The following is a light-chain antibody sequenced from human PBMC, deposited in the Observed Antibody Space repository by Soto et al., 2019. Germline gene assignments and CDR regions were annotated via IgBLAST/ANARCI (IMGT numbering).Light chain of an antibody. Sequence: EIVMTQSPATLSVSPGERATLSCRASQSVSSNLAWYQQKPGQAPRLLIYGASTRATGIPARFSGSGSGTEFTLTISSLQSEAFAIYFCQQYNNWPPDRTFGQGPKVEIK. J-gene: IGKJ1*01. CDR3: QQYNNWPPDRT. CDR1: QSVSSN. V-gene: IGKV3-15*01. CDR2: GAS.